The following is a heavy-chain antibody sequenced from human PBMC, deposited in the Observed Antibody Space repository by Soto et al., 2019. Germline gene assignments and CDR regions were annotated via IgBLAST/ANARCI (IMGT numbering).Heavy chain of an antibody. CDR1: GGSFSGYY. V-gene: IGHV4-34*01. J-gene: IGHJ5*02. Sequence: SETLSLTCAVYGGSFSGYYWSWIRQPPGKGLEWIGEINHSGSTNYNPSLKSRVTISVDTSKNQFSLKLSSVTAADTAVYYCAMAPYCSSTSCLRNWFDPWGQGTLVTVSS. CDR2: INHSGST. D-gene: IGHD2-2*01. CDR3: AMAPYCSSTSCLRNWFDP.